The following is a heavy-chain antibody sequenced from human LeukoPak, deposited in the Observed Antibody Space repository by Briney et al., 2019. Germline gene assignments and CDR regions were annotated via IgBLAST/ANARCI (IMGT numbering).Heavy chain of an antibody. V-gene: IGHV4-34*01. CDR2: INHSGST. Sequence: SQTLSLTCAVYGGSFSGYYWSWIRQPPGKGLEWIGEINHSGSTNYNPSLKSRVTISVDTSKNQFSLKLSSVTAADTAVYYCASGSVVLEIWGQGTMSPSLQ. CDR3: ASGSVVLEI. J-gene: IGHJ3*02. D-gene: IGHD2-15*01. CDR1: GGSFSGYY.